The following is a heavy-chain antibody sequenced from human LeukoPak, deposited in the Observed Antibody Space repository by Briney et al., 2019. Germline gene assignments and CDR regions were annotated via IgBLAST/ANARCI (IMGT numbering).Heavy chain of an antibody. V-gene: IGHV3-48*03. D-gene: IGHD6-19*01. CDR2: ISTRATTI. CDR1: GFTFSTNA. CDR3: ARGWYSSGWSLDY. Sequence: PGGSLRLSCVASGFTFSTNAMNWVRQAPGKGLEWASYISTRATTIYYTDSVKGRFTISRDNANNSLYLQMNSLRAEDAAVYYCARGWYSSGWSLDYWGQGTLVTVSS. J-gene: IGHJ4*02.